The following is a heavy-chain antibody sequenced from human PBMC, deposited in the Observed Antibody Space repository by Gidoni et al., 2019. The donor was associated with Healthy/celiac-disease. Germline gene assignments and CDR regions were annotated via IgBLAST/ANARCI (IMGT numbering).Heavy chain of an antibody. V-gene: IGHV3-30*18. CDR2: ISYDGSNK. CDR3: AKDKEIGEYSSSSNYFDY. J-gene: IGHJ4*02. Sequence: QVQLVESGGGVVQPGRSLRLSCAASGFPFSSYGMHWVRQAPGKGLEWVAVISYDGSNKYYADSVKGRFTISRDNSKNTLYLQMNSLRAEDTAVYYCAKDKEIGEYSSSSNYFDYWGQGTLVTVSS. D-gene: IGHD6-6*01. CDR1: GFPFSSYG.